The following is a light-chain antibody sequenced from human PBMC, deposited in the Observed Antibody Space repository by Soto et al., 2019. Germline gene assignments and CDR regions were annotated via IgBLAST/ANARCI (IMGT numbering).Light chain of an antibody. CDR1: QSVSSN. J-gene: IGKJ5*01. Sequence: EIVMTQSPATLSVSPGERANLSCRASQSVSSNLAWYQQKPGQAPRLLIYGASTRATGIPARFSGSGSGTEFTLTISSLQSEDFAVYYCQQYNNWPPKITFGQGTRLEIK. CDR3: QQYNNWPPKIT. V-gene: IGKV3-15*01. CDR2: GAS.